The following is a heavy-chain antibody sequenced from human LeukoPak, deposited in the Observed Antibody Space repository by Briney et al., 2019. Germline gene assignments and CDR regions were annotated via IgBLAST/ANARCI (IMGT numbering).Heavy chain of an antibody. V-gene: IGHV3-30*03. D-gene: IGHD6-6*01. Sequence: PGGSLRLSCATSGFTFSPYPMHWVRQAPGKGLEWVAVIAYDGGNIFYAPSVRGRFTISRDNSSGTLSLQMNSLKVEDTALYYCVRDPSARFYFDYWGQGTLVTVSS. CDR2: IAYDGGNI. CDR1: GFTFSPYP. J-gene: IGHJ4*02. CDR3: VRDPSARFYFDY.